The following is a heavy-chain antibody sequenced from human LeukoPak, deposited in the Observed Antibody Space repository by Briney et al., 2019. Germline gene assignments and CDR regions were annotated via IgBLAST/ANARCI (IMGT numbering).Heavy chain of an antibody. J-gene: IGHJ1*01. D-gene: IGHD6-13*01. V-gene: IGHV4-34*01. CDR1: GGSFSGYY. CDR3: ARGYGARGAGYSSSWYRREHRAEYFQH. Sequence: SETLSLTCAVYGGSFSGYYWSWIRQPPGKGLEWIGEINHSGSTNYNPSLKSRVTISVDTSKNQFSLKLSSVTAADTAVYYCARGYGARGAGYSSSWYRREHRAEYFQHWGQGTLVTVSS. CDR2: INHSGST.